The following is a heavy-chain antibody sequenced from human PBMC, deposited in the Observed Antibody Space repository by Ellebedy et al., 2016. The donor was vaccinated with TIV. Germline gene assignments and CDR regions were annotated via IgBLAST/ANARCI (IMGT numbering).Heavy chain of an antibody. CDR2: IKEDGSEK. D-gene: IGHD3-3*01. CDR3: ARDGVGLIDLDS. CDR1: GFSFSSFW. Sequence: GGSLRLSXAASGFSFSSFWMSWVRQAPGKGLEWLANIKEDGSEKHHVDSVKGRFTISRDNAKNTMYLQMNSLRAEDTAVYYCARDGVGLIDLDSWGQGTLVTVSS. V-gene: IGHV3-7*01. J-gene: IGHJ4*02.